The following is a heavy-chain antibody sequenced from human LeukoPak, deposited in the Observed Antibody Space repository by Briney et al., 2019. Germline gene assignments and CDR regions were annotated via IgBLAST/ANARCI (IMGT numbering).Heavy chain of an antibody. CDR3: ARGSDILTGYYCFDY. CDR2: INTNTGNP. CDR1: GYTFTSYA. J-gene: IGHJ4*02. V-gene: IGHV7-4-1*02. D-gene: IGHD3-9*01. Sequence: ASVKVSCKASGYTFTSYAMNWVRQAPGQGLEWMGWINTNTGNPMYAQGFTGRFVFSLDTSVSTAYLQISSLKAEDTAVYYCARGSDILTGYYCFDYWGQGTLVTVSS.